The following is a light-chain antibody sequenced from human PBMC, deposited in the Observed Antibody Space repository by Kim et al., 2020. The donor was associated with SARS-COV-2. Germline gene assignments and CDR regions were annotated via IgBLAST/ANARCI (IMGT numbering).Light chain of an antibody. V-gene: IGKV1-5*01. CDR2: NAS. CDR3: QQYNYY. CDR1: RNINRW. J-gene: IGKJ4*01. Sequence: IQMTQSPSTLSASVGDRVTITCRASRNINRWLAWYQQKPGKDPKLLIYNASSLGSGVPSRFSGSGSGTEFTLTISSLQPDDFATYYCQQYNYYFGGGTKVDIK.